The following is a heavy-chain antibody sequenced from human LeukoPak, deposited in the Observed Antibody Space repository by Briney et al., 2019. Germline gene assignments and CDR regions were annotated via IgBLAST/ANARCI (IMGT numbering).Heavy chain of an antibody. D-gene: IGHD6-6*01. CDR1: GYTFTNYA. Sequence: SVKVSCKASGYTFTNYAISWVRQAPGQGLEWMGGIIPIFGTTNYAQKFQGRVTITADESTSTAYMELSSLRSEDTAVYYCARTVVYSSSSPYYYGMDVWGQGTTVTVSS. CDR2: IIPIFGTT. CDR3: ARTVVYSSSSPYYYGMDV. J-gene: IGHJ6*02. V-gene: IGHV1-69*13.